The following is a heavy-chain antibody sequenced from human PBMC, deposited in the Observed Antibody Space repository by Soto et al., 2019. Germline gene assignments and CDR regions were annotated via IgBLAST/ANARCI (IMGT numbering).Heavy chain of an antibody. V-gene: IGHV3-23*01. CDR1: GFTFSSYA. CDR3: ARDGIVGATTKKWFDP. CDR2: ISGSGGST. D-gene: IGHD1-26*01. Sequence: PGGSLRLSCAASGFTFSSYAMSWVRQAPGKGLEWVSAISGSGGSTYYADSVKGRFTISRDNSKNTLYLQMNSLRAEDTAVYYCARDGIVGATTKKWFDPWGQGTLVTVSS. J-gene: IGHJ5*02.